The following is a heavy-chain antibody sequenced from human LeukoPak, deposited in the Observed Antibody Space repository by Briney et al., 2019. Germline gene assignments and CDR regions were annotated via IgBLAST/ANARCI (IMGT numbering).Heavy chain of an antibody. J-gene: IGHJ1*01. D-gene: IGHD3-22*01. CDR3: AIMHGYYDGSGYWVQ. Sequence: GGSLRLSCAASGFTFGSYGMSWVRQAPGKGLEWVSFITPNADRTSYADSVEGLFTISRDNPRNTLYMQMNSLRDEDTALYYCAIMHGYYDGSGYWVQWGQGTLVTVSS. CDR1: GFTFGSYG. CDR2: ITPNADRT. V-gene: IGHV3-23*01.